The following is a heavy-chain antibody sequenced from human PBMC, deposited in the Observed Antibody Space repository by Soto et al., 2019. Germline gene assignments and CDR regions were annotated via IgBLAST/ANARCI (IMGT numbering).Heavy chain of an antibody. CDR2: ISSSSRYI. CDR3: ARDRSYYYGMDV. V-gene: IGHV3-21*04. Sequence: EVQLVESGGGLVKPGGSLRLSCAASGFTFTNFGMNWVRQAPGKGLEWVSSISSSSRYIYYADSVQSRFTISRDNAKNSLYLQMNSLRAEDTAVYYCARDRSYYYGMDVWGQGTTVTVSS. CDR1: GFTFTNFG. J-gene: IGHJ6*02.